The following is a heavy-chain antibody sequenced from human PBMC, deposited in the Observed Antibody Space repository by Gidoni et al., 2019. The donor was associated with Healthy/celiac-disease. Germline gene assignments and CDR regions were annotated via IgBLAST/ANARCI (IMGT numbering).Heavy chain of an antibody. D-gene: IGHD2-2*01. J-gene: IGHJ4*02. V-gene: IGHV3-30*18. CDR2: LSYDGSNK. Sequence: QVQLVESGGGVVQPGRSLRLSCAASGFTFSSYGMHWVRQAPGKGLAWVAVLSYDGSNKYYADSVKGRFTISRDNSKNTLYLQMNSLRAEDTAVYYCAKGGQLSLLGDWGQGTLVTVSS. CDR1: GFTFSSYG. CDR3: AKGGQLSLLGD.